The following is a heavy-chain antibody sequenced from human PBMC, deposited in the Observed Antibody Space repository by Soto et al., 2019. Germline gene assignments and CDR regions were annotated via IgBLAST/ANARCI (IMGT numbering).Heavy chain of an antibody. CDR1: GFTFSSYS. D-gene: IGHD4-17*01. CDR3: ARDLNYGLLDY. J-gene: IGHJ4*02. CDR2: ISSSSSTI. Sequence: EVPLVESGGGLVQPGGSLRLSFAASGFTFSSYSMNWVRQAPGKGLEWVSYISSSSSTIYYAESVKGRFTISRDNAKNSRYLQMNSLRAEDTAVYYCARDLNYGLLDYWGQGTLVTVSS. V-gene: IGHV3-48*01.